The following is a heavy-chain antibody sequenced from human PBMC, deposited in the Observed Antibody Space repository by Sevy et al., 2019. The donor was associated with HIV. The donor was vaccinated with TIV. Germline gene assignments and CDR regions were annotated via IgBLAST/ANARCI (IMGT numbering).Heavy chain of an antibody. Sequence: GGSMRLSCAVSGFTFSTYAMHWVRQAPGKGLECVAIVSSDGSEINYADSVKGRFTISRDNSRNTLYLQMNSLRTEDTALYYCARDQLGSIDYWGQGTPVTVSS. CDR1: GFTFSTYA. D-gene: IGHD7-27*01. J-gene: IGHJ4*02. V-gene: IGHV3-30-3*01. CDR3: ARDQLGSIDY. CDR2: VSSDGSEI.